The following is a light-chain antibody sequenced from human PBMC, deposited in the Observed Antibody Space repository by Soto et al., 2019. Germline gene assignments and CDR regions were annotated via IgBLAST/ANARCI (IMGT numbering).Light chain of an antibody. V-gene: IGKV3-20*01. CDR3: QQYGSSPLT. Sequence: EVVLTQSPGTLSFSRGERATLSCRASQSVSSNLAWYQQKPGQAPRLLIYGASSRATGIPDRLSGSGSGTDFTLTISRLEPEDFAVYYCQQYGSSPLTFGGGTKVDIK. CDR2: GAS. J-gene: IGKJ4*01. CDR1: QSVSSN.